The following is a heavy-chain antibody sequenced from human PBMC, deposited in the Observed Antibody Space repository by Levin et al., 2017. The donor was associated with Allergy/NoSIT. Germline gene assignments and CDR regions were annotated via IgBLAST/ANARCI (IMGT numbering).Heavy chain of an antibody. CDR3: ARDTAGMDV. CDR2: IKQDGSEK. CDR1: GFTFSNYW. D-gene: IGHD4-17*01. Sequence: GASVKVSCAASGFTFSNYWMSWVRQAPGKGLEWVANIKQDGSEKYYVDSVKGRFTISRDNAKNSLYLQMNSLRAEDTAVYYCARDTAGMDVWGQGTTVTVSS. V-gene: IGHV3-7*01. J-gene: IGHJ6*02.